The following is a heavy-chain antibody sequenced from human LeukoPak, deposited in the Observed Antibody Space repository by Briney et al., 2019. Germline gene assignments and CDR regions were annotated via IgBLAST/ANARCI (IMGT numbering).Heavy chain of an antibody. CDR1: GYTFTSYY. CDR2: INPSGGST. Sequence: VASVKVSCKASGYTFTSYYMHWVRQAPGQGLEWMGIINPSGGSTNYAQKFQGRVTITADESTSTAYMELSSLRSEDTAVYYCARDQGYSSGWYIGIYWGQGTLVTVSS. D-gene: IGHD6-19*01. J-gene: IGHJ4*02. V-gene: IGHV1-46*01. CDR3: ARDQGYSSGWYIGIY.